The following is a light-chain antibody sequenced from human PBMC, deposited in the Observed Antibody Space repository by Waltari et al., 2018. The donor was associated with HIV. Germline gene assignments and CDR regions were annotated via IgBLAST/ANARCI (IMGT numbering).Light chain of an antibody. V-gene: IGLV2-23*02. CDR1: SSDVGSYNL. CDR3: CSYAGRITSVV. CDR2: EVN. J-gene: IGLJ2*01. Sequence: QSALTQPASVSGSPGQSITISCTGTSSDVGSYNLVSWYQQHPGKAPKLMIYEVNKRPSGVSNRFSGSQSGNTASLTISGLQAEDEGYYYCCSYAGRITSVVFGGGTKLTVL.